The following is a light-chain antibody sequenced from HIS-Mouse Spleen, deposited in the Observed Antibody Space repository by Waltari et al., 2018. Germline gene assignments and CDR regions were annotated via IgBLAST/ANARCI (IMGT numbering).Light chain of an antibody. Sequence: QSALTQPRSVSGSPGQSVTISCTGTSSDVGGYNYVPWYQQHPGKAPKLMIYDVSKRPSGVPDRFSGSKSGNPASLTISGLQAEDEADYYCCSYAGSYTYVFGTGTKVTVL. CDR1: SSDVGGYNY. CDR3: CSYAGSYTYV. V-gene: IGLV2-11*01. J-gene: IGLJ1*01. CDR2: DVS.